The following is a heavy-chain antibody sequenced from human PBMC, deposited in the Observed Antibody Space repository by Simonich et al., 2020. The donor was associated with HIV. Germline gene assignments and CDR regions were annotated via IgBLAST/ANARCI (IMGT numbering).Heavy chain of an antibody. V-gene: IGHV1-2*06. J-gene: IGHJ3*02. D-gene: IGHD6-6*01. CDR3: ATHGPGSSSSALDI. CDR1: GYPFTDWN. CDR2: INPNSGGT. Sequence: QVQLVQSGAEVKKPGASVKVSCKASGYPFTDWNIHWVRQAPGQGLEWMGRINPNSGGTDYPKKDQSRVTMTRDKSIKTAYMELRKLRSDDTAVYYCATHGPGSSSSALDIWGQGTMVTVSS.